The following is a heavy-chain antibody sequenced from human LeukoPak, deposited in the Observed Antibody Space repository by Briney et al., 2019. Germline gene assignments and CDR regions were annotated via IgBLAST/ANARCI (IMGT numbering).Heavy chain of an antibody. CDR3: ASNSGSAGPLYFDY. J-gene: IGHJ4*02. V-gene: IGHV3-48*03. CDR2: ISSSGSTI. CDR1: GFTFSSYE. Sequence: GGSLRLSCAASGFTFSSYEMNWVRQAPGKGLEWVSHISSSGSTIYYADSVKGRFTISRDSAKSSLYLQMNSLRAEDTAVYYCASNSGSAGPLYFDYWGQGALVTVSS. D-gene: IGHD1-26*01.